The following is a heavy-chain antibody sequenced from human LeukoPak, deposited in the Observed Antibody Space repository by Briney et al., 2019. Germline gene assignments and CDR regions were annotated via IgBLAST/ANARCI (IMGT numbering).Heavy chain of an antibody. CDR2: IYYSGTT. D-gene: IGHD5-18*01. J-gene: IGHJ6*03. CDR3: ARESKELWLPGGYYYYYMDV. Sequence: SQTLSLTCTVSGGSISSGGYYWSWIRQPPGKGLEWIASIYYSGTTHYNPSHQSRVTISVDTSKNQFSLKLSSVTAADTAVYYCARESKELWLPGGYYYYYMDVWGKGTTVTVSS. CDR1: GGSISSGGYY. V-gene: IGHV4-39*07.